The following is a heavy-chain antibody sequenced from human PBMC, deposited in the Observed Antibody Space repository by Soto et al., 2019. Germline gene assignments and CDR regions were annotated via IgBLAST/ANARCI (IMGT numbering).Heavy chain of an antibody. CDR2: ISSSDSTI. Sequence: GGSMRLSCAASGFTFSDYYMSWIRQAPGKGLEWVSYISSSDSTIYYADSVKGRFTISRDNAKNSLYLQMNSLRAEDTAVYYCARDEDNWNYACGMDVWGQGTTVTVSS. CDR1: GFTFSDYY. V-gene: IGHV3-11*01. CDR3: ARDEDNWNYACGMDV. J-gene: IGHJ6*02. D-gene: IGHD1-7*01.